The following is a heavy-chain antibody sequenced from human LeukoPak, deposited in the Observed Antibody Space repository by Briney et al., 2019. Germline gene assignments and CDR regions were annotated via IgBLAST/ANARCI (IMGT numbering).Heavy chain of an antibody. Sequence: ASVKVSCKASGYTFTGYYMHWVRQAPGQGLEWMGWINPKSGGTVYAQKFQGRVTMTRDTSSSTAYMELSRLRFDDAVVYYCARGPRITIFGVVMANDAFDIWGQGTMVTVSS. CDR2: INPKSGGT. CDR1: GYTFTGYY. CDR3: ARGPRITIFGVVMANDAFDI. D-gene: IGHD3-3*01. J-gene: IGHJ3*02. V-gene: IGHV1-2*02.